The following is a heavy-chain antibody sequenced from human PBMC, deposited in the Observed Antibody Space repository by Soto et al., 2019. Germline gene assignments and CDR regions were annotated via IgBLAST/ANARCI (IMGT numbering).Heavy chain of an antibody. J-gene: IGHJ5*02. CDR2: ISPYTGNT. CDR1: GYIVSNYG. Sequence: QGQLVQSGAEVKKPGASVKVSCKTSGYIVSNYGISWIRKVTGQGLEWMGWISPYTGNTDPAPRCQDRLTPTTTTSTSTAYIEPGSRTSDRAGVYYGERVTYSASVGGPAWFEPWGQGSLVTVS. CDR3: ERVTYSASVGGPAWFEP. D-gene: IGHD5-12*01. V-gene: IGHV1-18*01.